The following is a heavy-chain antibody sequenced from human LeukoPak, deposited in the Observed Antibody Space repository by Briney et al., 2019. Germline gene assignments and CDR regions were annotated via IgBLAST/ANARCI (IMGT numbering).Heavy chain of an antibody. J-gene: IGHJ6*03. Sequence: SETLSLTCTVSGGSISGYYWSWILQPAGKGLEWIGRIYTSGSTNYNPSLKSRVTLSVDTSKNQFSLKLSSVTAADTAVYYCARDREVLLWFGELVNYYYYMDVWGKGTTVTISS. CDR1: GGSISGYY. V-gene: IGHV4-4*07. CDR2: IYTSGST. CDR3: ARDREVLLWFGELVNYYYYMDV. D-gene: IGHD3-10*01.